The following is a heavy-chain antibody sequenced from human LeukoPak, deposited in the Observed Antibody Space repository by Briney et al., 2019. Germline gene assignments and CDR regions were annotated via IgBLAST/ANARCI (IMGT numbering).Heavy chain of an antibody. Sequence: VQPGGSLRLSCAASGFTFSSYAMSWVGQAPGKGLEWVSAISGSGGSTYYADSVKGRFTISRDNSKNTLYLQMNSLRAEDTAVYYCAKTAGYYYDSSGYRRGGAFDIWGQGTMVTVSS. J-gene: IGHJ3*02. CDR3: AKTAGYYYDSSGYRRGGAFDI. CDR1: GFTFSSYA. D-gene: IGHD3-22*01. V-gene: IGHV3-23*01. CDR2: ISGSGGST.